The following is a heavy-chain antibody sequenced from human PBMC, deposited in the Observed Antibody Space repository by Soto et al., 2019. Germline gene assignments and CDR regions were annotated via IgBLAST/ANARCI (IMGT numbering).Heavy chain of an antibody. V-gene: IGHV1-69*12. CDR1: GGTFSSYA. CDR2: IIPIFGTA. J-gene: IGHJ5*02. Sequence: QVQLVQSGAEVKKPGSSVKVSCKASGGTFSSYAISWVRQAPGQGLEWMGGIIPIFGTANYAQKFQGRVTITADESTSTADRELSSLSAEDTAVYYCARDSYDSSGFNWFAPWGQGTLVTVSS. D-gene: IGHD3-22*01. CDR3: ARDSYDSSGFNWFAP.